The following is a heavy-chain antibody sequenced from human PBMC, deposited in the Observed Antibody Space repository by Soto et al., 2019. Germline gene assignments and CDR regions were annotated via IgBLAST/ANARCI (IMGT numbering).Heavy chain of an antibody. CDR3: ARHYCSSTSCYLYWFDP. V-gene: IGHV4-34*01. CDR1: GGSFSGYY. D-gene: IGHD2-2*01. Sequence: SETLSFTCAVYGGSFSGYYWSWIRQPPGKGLEWIGEINHSGSTNYNPSLKSRVTISVDTSKNQFSLKLSSVTAADTAVYYCARHYCSSTSCYLYWFDPWGQGTLVTVSS. CDR2: INHSGST. J-gene: IGHJ5*02.